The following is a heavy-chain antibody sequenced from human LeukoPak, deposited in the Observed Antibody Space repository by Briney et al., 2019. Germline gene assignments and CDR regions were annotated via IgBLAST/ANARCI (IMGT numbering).Heavy chain of an antibody. CDR2: ISGASIIP. D-gene: IGHD2-15*01. V-gene: IGHV3-23*01. J-gene: IGHJ6*02. CDR3: AKARDFCSGGSCYLVPMDV. Sequence: GGSLRLSCAASGFNFASYAMTWVRQPPGKGLEWVSSISGASIIPHFADSVKGRFTISRDNSKGTLYLQMNSLRAEDTAVYYCAKARDFCSGGSCYLVPMDVWGQGSTVTVSS. CDR1: GFNFASYA.